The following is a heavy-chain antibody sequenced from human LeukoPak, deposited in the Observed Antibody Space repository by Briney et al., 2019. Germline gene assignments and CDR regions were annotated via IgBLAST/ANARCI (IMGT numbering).Heavy chain of an antibody. V-gene: IGHV4-59*08. D-gene: IGHD3-3*01. CDR3: ARHTPGGDPLRFLSP. Sequence: SETLSLTCTVSGGSISSYYWSWIRQPPGKGLEWIGYINYSGSTNYNPSLKSRVTISVDTSKNQFSLKLTSVTAADTAVYYCARHTPGGDPLRFLSPWGQGTLVTVSS. CDR2: INYSGST. J-gene: IGHJ4*02. CDR1: GGSISSYY.